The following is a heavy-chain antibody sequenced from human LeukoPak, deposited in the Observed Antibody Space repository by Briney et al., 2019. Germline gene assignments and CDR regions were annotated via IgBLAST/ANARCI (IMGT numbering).Heavy chain of an antibody. CDR1: GYSFDKFG. Sequence: ASVKVSCKASGYSFDKFGISWVRQAPGQGLEWMGGIIPIFGTANYAQKFQGRVTITTDESTSTAYMELSSLRSEDTAVYYCASGGSHGDDAFDIWGQGTMVTVSS. V-gene: IGHV1-69*05. J-gene: IGHJ3*02. CDR3: ASGGSHGDDAFDI. D-gene: IGHD1-26*01. CDR2: IIPIFGTA.